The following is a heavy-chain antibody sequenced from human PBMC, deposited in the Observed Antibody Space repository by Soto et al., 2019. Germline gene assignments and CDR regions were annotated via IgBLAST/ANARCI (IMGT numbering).Heavy chain of an antibody. CDR2: IGVAGDT. D-gene: IGHD6-13*01. V-gene: IGHV3-13*01. J-gene: IGHJ4*02. CDR3: ASGGWGSSWYEGGSRIDY. Sequence: EVQLVESGGGLVQPGGSLRLSCAASGFTFSSYDMHWGRQVAGKGLDWVSAIGVAGDTYYPDSVKGRFTISRENAKNSLYLQMNSLRAEDTAVYYCASGGWGSSWYEGGSRIDYWGQGTLVTVSS. CDR1: GFTFSSYD.